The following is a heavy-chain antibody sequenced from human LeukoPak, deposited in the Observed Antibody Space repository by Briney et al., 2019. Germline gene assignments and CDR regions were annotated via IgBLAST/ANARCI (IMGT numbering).Heavy chain of an antibody. CDR2: IDWDDDK. CDR1: GFSLSTSRMR. Sequence: SGPALVKPTQTLTLTCTFSGFSLSTSRMRVSWIRQPPGKALEWLARIDWDDDKFYSTSLKTRLTISKDTSKNPVVLTMTNMDPVDTATYYCARIEPAYCSGGSCYSAGAFDIWGQGTMVTVSS. J-gene: IGHJ3*02. D-gene: IGHD2-15*01. CDR3: ARIEPAYCSGGSCYSAGAFDI. V-gene: IGHV2-70*04.